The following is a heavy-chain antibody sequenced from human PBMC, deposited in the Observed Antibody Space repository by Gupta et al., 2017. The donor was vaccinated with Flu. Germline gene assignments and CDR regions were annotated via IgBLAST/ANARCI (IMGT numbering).Heavy chain of an antibody. D-gene: IGHD4-17*01. CDR1: GFTFSSSY. V-gene: IGHV3-74*03. CDR3: ATVTSGC. J-gene: IGHJ4*02. Sequence: EIPLVESGGGLVQPGGSLRLSCAAFGFTFSSSYLQWVRQAPGKGLVWVSRINPDGSSTTYAESVKGRFTISRDNAKNTLYLQMNSLGDDDTAVDYCATVTSGCWGQGTLVTVSS. CDR2: INPDGSST.